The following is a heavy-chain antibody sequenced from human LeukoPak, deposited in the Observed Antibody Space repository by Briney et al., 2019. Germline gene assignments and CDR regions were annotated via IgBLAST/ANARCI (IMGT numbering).Heavy chain of an antibody. CDR3: AKGSKEVLFTRDHYMDV. J-gene: IGHJ6*03. D-gene: IGHD3-3*01. Sequence: PGGSLRLSCAASGLSFSSSWMNWVRQAPGKGLEWVATIKQAGSEKFYLDSVKGRFTISRDNARNSLYLQMDSLRAEDTAVYYCAKGSKEVLFTRDHYMDVWGKGTTVTISS. CDR1: GLSFSSSW. CDR2: IKQAGSEK. V-gene: IGHV3-7*01.